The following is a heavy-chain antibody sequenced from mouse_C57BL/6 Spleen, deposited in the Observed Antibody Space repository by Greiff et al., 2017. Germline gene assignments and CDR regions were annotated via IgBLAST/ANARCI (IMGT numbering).Heavy chain of an antibody. Sequence: QVQLQQSGAELVRPGTSVKVSCKASGYAFTNYLIEWVKQRPGQGLEWIGVINPGSGGTNYNEKFKGKATLTADKSSSTAYMQLSSLTSEYSAVYFCARADGYYSLDYWGQGTTLTVSS. CDR3: ARADGYYSLDY. CDR1: GYAFTNYL. J-gene: IGHJ2*01. CDR2: INPGSGGT. D-gene: IGHD2-3*01. V-gene: IGHV1-54*01.